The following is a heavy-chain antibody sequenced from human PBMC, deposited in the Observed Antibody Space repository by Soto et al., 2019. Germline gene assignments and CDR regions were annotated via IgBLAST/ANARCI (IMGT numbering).Heavy chain of an antibody. Sequence: PSETLSLTCTVSGGSISSYYWSWIRQPPGKGLEWIGYIYYSGSTNYNPSLKSRVAISVDTSKNQFSLKLSSVTAADTAVYYCARQDPTYYYGSGSYFDYWGQGTLVTVSS. D-gene: IGHD3-10*01. CDR2: IYYSGST. V-gene: IGHV4-59*08. CDR3: ARQDPTYYYGSGSYFDY. CDR1: GGSISSYY. J-gene: IGHJ4*02.